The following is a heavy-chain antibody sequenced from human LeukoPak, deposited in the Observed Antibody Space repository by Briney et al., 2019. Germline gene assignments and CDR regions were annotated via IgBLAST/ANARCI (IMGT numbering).Heavy chain of an antibody. CDR2: ISVRWNYT. V-gene: IGHV3-21*03. Sequence: GGSLRLSRLASGYTFSRYSINGVRHPPGKGREGVSSISVRWNYTHYADSPRGRFRISRDDARDSLYLPMNRLRAEDTAGYYCVRLRKIGDSSGFDYYYDLWGEGTLVTVSS. J-gene: IGHJ4*02. CDR1: GYTFSRYS. CDR3: VRLRKIGDSSGFDYYYDL. D-gene: IGHD3-22*01.